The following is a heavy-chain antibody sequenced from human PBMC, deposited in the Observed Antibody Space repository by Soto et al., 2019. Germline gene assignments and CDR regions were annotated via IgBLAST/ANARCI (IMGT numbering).Heavy chain of an antibody. Sequence: ASVKVSCKASGYTFTSYYMHWVRQAPGQGLEWMGIINPSGGGTNYAQKFQGWVTMTRDTSISTAYMELSRLRSDDTAVYYCARDLSKYYYDSSGYYFDYWGQGTLVTVSS. J-gene: IGHJ4*02. V-gene: IGHV1-2*04. CDR2: INPSGGGT. CDR1: GYTFTSYY. CDR3: ARDLSKYYYDSSGYYFDY. D-gene: IGHD3-22*01.